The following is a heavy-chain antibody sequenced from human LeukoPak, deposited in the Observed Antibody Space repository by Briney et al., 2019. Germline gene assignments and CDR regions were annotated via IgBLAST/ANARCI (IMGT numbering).Heavy chain of an antibody. Sequence: ASVKVSCKASGYTFTSYYMHWVRQAPGQGLEWMGIINPSGGSTSYAQKFQGRVTMARDTSTSTVYMELSSLRSEDTAVYYCARGFEVGTALWFGELLLDYYYYGMDVWGQGTTVTVSS. CDR1: GYTFTSYY. J-gene: IGHJ6*02. CDR3: ARGFEVGTALWFGELLLDYYYYGMDV. V-gene: IGHV1-46*01. D-gene: IGHD3-10*01. CDR2: INPSGGST.